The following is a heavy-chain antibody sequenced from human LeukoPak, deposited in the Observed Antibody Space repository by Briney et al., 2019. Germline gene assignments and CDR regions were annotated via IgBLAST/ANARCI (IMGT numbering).Heavy chain of an antibody. V-gene: IGHV4-59*12. CDR2: IYYRGST. CDR3: ARDAKYYYGSRTYFFFEY. CDR1: GGSISSYY. Sequence: SETLSLTCTVSGGSISSYYWSWIRQPPGKGLEWIGYIYYRGSTNYNPSLKSRVTMSIDTSKNQFSPKLKSVTAADTAISYCARDAKYYYGSRTYFFFEYWGQGTPLSVSS. J-gene: IGHJ4*02. D-gene: IGHD3-10*01.